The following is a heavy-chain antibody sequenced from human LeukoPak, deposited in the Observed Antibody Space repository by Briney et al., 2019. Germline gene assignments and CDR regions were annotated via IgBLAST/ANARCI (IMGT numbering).Heavy chain of an antibody. D-gene: IGHD2/OR15-2a*01. Sequence: GGSLRLSCAASGFSSYGMHWVRQAPGKGLEWVAVIWYDESNKYYADSVKGRFTISRDNSRNTLYLQMNSLRAEDTAVYYCARDLTRTTDIDSWGQVTLVTVSS. CDR3: ARDLTRTTDIDS. J-gene: IGHJ4*02. CDR1: GFSSYG. CDR2: IWYDESNK. V-gene: IGHV3-33*01.